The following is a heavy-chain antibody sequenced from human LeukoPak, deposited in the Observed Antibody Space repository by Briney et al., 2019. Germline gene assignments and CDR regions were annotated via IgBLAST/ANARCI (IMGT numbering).Heavy chain of an antibody. V-gene: IGHV4-4*07. CDR2: IYTSGST. J-gene: IGHJ3*02. CDR3: ARQPSSGRGTRDAFDI. CDR1: GGSISSYY. Sequence: SETVSLTCSVSGGSISSYYWSWIRQPAGKGLEWIGRIYTSGSTNYNPSLKSRVTMSVDTCKNQFSLKLSSVTAADTAVYYCARQPSSGRGTRDAFDIWGQGTMVTVSS. D-gene: IGHD6-19*01.